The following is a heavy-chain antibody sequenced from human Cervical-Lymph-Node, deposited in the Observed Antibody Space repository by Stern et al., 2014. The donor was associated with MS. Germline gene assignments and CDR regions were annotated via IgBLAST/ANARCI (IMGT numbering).Heavy chain of an antibody. D-gene: IGHD3-10*01. CDR2: IETSGNT. V-gene: IGHV4-61*02. CDR1: GGSVTSGSNY. J-gene: IGHJ2*01. CDR3: AREVFGAWFGELSTSSYWYFDL. Sequence: QVQLQESGPGLVKPSQTLSLTCTVSGGSVTSGSNYWSWIRQPAGKGLEWIGQIETSGNTNYNPALKRRAPIPPAPSANQFSLQRTAVTAADTAVYYCAREVFGAWFGELSTSSYWYFDLWGRGTLVTVSS.